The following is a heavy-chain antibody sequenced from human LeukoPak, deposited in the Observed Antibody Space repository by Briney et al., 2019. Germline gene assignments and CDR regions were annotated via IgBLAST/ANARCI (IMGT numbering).Heavy chain of an antibody. V-gene: IGHV4-34*01. CDR3: ARKYSYGPFDY. D-gene: IGHD5-18*01. J-gene: IGHJ4*02. CDR1: GGSLSGYY. CDR2: INHSGST. Sequence: SETLSLTCDVYGGSLSGYYWSWIRQPPGKGLEWIGEINHSGSTNYNPSLKSRVTISVDTSKNQFSLKLSSVTAADTAVYYCARKYSYGPFDYWGQGTLVTVSS.